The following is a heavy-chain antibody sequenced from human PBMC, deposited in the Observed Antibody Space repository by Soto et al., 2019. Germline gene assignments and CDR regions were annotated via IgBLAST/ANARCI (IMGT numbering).Heavy chain of an antibody. CDR1: GGSISSSSYY. Sequence: ETLSLTCTVSGGSISSSSYYWGWIRQPPGKGLEWIGSIYYSGSTYYNPSLKSRVTISVDTSKNQFSLKLSSVTAADTAVYYCASIPGIAAAGTEIWFDPWGQGTLVTSPQ. CDR2: IYYSGST. D-gene: IGHD6-13*01. V-gene: IGHV4-39*01. CDR3: ASIPGIAAAGTEIWFDP. J-gene: IGHJ5*02.